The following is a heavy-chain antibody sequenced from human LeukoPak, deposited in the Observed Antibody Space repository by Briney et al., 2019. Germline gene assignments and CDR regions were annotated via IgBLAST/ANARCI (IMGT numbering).Heavy chain of an antibody. J-gene: IGHJ6*02. Sequence: GGSLRLSCAASGFAFSDYYMSWIRQAPGKGLEWVSYISSSSSYTNYADSVKGRFTISRDNAKNSLYLQMNSLRAEDTAVYYCARIRGSYGYGKDVWGQGTTVTVSS. CDR1: GFAFSDYY. CDR3: ARIRGSYGYGKDV. D-gene: IGHD1-26*01. CDR2: ISSSSSYT. V-gene: IGHV3-11*03.